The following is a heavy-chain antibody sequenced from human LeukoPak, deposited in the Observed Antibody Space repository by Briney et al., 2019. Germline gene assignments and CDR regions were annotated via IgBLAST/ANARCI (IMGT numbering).Heavy chain of an antibody. V-gene: IGHV1-2*02. CDR3: ARASLTGSSSWTGWFDP. D-gene: IGHD6-13*01. CDR1: GYTFTGYY. CDR2: INPNSGGT. J-gene: IGHJ5*02. Sequence: ASVKVSCKASGYTFTGYYMHWVRQAPGQGLEWMGWINPNSGGTNYAQKFQGRVTMTRDTSISTAYMELSRLRSDDTAVYYCARASLTGSSSWTGWFDPWGQGTLVTVSS.